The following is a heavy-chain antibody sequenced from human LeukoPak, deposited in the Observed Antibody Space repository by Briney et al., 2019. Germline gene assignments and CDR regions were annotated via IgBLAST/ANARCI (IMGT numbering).Heavy chain of an antibody. J-gene: IGHJ6*02. V-gene: IGHV3-23*01. D-gene: IGHD6-13*01. CDR2: ISGSGGST. CDR1: GFTLSILA. Sequence: GGSLRLSSAAYGFTLSILAMGWARQPPGKGLGWDLYISGSGGSTYYADSVKGRFIISRDSSKSTLYLQMNSLRAEDTAVYYCAKVWGAAAGLHYGMDVWGQGTTVTVSS. CDR3: AKVWGAAAGLHYGMDV.